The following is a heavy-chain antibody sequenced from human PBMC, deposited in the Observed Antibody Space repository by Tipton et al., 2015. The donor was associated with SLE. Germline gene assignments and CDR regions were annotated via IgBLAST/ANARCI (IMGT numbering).Heavy chain of an antibody. V-gene: IGHV3-48*01. Sequence: SLRLSCATSGFSFSDHAMNWVRQAPGKGLEWISYLSRSSTTIFYADSVKGRFTISRDNSKNTLYLQMNSLRAEDTAVYYCARRNSESGAFDMWGQGTLVTVSS. D-gene: IGHD3-10*01. CDR1: GFSFSDHA. CDR2: LSRSSTTI. CDR3: ARRNSESGAFDM. J-gene: IGHJ3*02.